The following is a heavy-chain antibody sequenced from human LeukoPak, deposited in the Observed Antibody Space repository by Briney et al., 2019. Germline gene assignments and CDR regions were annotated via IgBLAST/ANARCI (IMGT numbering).Heavy chain of an antibody. CDR1: GGSISSGSYY. D-gene: IGHD2-2*01. CDR2: IYTSGST. J-gene: IGHJ6*03. Sequence: PSETLSLTCTVSGGSISSGSYYWSWIRQPAGKGLEWIGRIYTSGSTNYNPSLKSRVTISVDTSKNQFSLKLSSVTAADTAVYYCARVPAARNYYYYYMDVWGKGTTVTVSS. CDR3: ARVPAARNYYYYYMDV. V-gene: IGHV4-61*02.